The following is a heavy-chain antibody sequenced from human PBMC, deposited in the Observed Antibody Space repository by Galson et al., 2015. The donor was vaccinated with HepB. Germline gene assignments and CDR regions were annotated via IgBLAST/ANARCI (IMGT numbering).Heavy chain of an antibody. CDR2: ISYDGSNK. V-gene: IGHV3-30-3*01. D-gene: IGHD2-2*01. CDR1: GFTFSSYA. Sequence: SLRLSCAASGFTFSSYAMHWVRQAPGKGLEWVAVISYDGSNKYYADSVKGQFTISRDNSKNTLYLQMNSLRAEDTAVYYCARGGDIAVVPAASWSDPWGQGTLVTVSS. CDR3: ARGGDIAVVPAASWSDP. J-gene: IGHJ5*02.